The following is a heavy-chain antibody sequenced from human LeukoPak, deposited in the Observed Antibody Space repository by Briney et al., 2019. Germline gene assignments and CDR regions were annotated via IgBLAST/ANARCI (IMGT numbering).Heavy chain of an antibody. CDR3: ARDDCSGGMCYYGMDA. D-gene: IGHD2-15*01. CDR2: INLSDGNT. J-gene: IGHJ6*02. CDR1: GYTFSSYY. V-gene: IGHV1-46*01. Sequence: ASVKVSCKASGYTFSSYYMVWVRQAPEQWLEWMGIINLSDGNTVHAQKFQGRLIMTRDASTSTAYMELSSLTSEDTAVYFCARDDCSGGMCYYGMDAWGQGTTVIVSS.